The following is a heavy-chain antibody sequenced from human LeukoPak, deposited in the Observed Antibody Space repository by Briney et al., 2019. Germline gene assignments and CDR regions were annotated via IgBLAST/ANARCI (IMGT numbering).Heavy chain of an antibody. CDR3: ARAGQYYYDSAGYFPDY. V-gene: IGHV4-34*01. CDR2: INHSGST. CDR1: GGSFSGYY. Sequence: SETLSLTCAVYGGSFSGYYWSWIRQPPGKGLEWIGEINHSGSTNYNPSLKSRVTISVDTSKNQFSLKLSSVTAADTAVYYCARAGQYYYDSAGYFPDYWGQGTLVTVSS. J-gene: IGHJ4*02. D-gene: IGHD3-22*01.